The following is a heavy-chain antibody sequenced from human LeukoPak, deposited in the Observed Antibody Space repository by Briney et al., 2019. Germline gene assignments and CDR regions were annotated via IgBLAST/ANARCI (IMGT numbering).Heavy chain of an antibody. CDR3: ARDFSSSSTVYYYYYMDV. CDR2: IYYSGST. D-gene: IGHD6-6*01. V-gene: IGHV4-39*07. CDR1: GGSISSSSYY. Sequence: PSETLSLTCAVSGGSISSSSYYWGWIRQPPGKGLEWIGSIYYSGSTYYNPSLKSRVTISVDTSKNQFSLKLSSVTAADTAIYYCARDFSSSSTVYYYYYMDVWGKGTTVTVSS. J-gene: IGHJ6*03.